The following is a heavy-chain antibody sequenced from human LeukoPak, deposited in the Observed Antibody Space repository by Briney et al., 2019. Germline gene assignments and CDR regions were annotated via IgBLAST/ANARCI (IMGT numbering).Heavy chain of an antibody. D-gene: IGHD3-16*01. Sequence: GASVKISCKASGYTFTSYGISWVRQAPGQGPEWMGWISAYNGNTNYAQKLQGRVTMTTDTSTSTAYMELRSLRSDDTAVYYCARECTITFGGVTLTAPDYWGQGTLVTVSS. J-gene: IGHJ4*02. CDR3: ARECTITFGGVTLTAPDY. V-gene: IGHV1-18*01. CDR2: ISAYNGNT. CDR1: GYTFTSYG.